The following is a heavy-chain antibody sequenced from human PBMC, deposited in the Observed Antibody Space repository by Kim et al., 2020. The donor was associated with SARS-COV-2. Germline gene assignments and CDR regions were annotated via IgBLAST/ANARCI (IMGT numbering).Heavy chain of an antibody. CDR2: IYHSGST. Sequence: SETLSLTCTVSGYSISSGYYWGWIRQPPGKGLEWIGSIYHSGSTYYNPSLKSRVTISVDTSKNQFSLKLSSVTAADTAVYYCAKSTEDWFDPWGQGTLVTVS. J-gene: IGHJ5*02. CDR3: AKSTEDWFDP. CDR1: GYSISSGYY. V-gene: IGHV4-38-2*02.